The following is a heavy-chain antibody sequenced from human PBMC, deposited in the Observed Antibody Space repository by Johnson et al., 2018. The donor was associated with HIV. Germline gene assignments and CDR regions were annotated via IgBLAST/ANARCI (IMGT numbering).Heavy chain of an antibody. CDR3: ASTGSGSDDAFDI. CDR2: ISYDGSNK. J-gene: IGHJ3*02. V-gene: IGHV3-30*03. Sequence: QVQLVESGGGVVQPGRSLRLSCAASGFTFSNYGMHWVRQAPGKGLEWVAVISYDGSNKYYADSVKGRFTISRDNSKNTLYLQMNSLRAEDTAVYYCASTGSGSDDAFDIWGQGTMVTVSS. D-gene: IGHD3-10*01. CDR1: GFTFSNYG.